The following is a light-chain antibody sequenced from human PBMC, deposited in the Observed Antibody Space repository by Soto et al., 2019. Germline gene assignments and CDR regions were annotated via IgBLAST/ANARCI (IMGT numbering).Light chain of an antibody. CDR1: QSVLYDSNSKNY. CDR2: WAS. Sequence: DIVMTQSPDALAVSLGERATINCKSIQSVLYDSNSKNYLAWYLQKPGQPPKLIIYWASIRESGLPDRVTGRVCGRDFGLSFSSLQAEDVAVDFCLQYYQTPYTFGQGTKLEIK. CDR3: LQYYQTPYT. V-gene: IGKV4-1*01. J-gene: IGKJ2*01.